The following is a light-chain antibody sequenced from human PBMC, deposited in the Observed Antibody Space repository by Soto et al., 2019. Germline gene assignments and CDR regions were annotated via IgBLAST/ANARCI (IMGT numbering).Light chain of an antibody. Sequence: IQMTQSPSSLSASIGDTVTITCRASQTIDRYLNWFQQKSGQAPKLLMNAASTLRSGVSSRFSASGSGTDFTLTISSLQPEDYAVYFCQQYVAAPLTFGGGTKVDIK. J-gene: IGKJ4*01. CDR1: QTIDRY. V-gene: IGKV1-39*01. CDR2: AAS. CDR3: QQYVAAPLT.